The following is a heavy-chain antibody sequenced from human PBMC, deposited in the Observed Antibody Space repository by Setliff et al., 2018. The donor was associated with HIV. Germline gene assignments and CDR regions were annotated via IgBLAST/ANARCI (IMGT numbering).Heavy chain of an antibody. CDR1: GFTFSNYA. Sequence: GGSLRLSCAASGFTFSNYAMTWVRQAPGKGLEWVSGISGSGDNTNYADSVKGRFTISRDNSKNTLYLQMNSLRAEDTAVYYCAKDYSSGWFDYWGQGTLVTVSS. D-gene: IGHD6-19*01. J-gene: IGHJ4*02. CDR2: ISGSGDNT. CDR3: AKDYSSGWFDY. V-gene: IGHV3-23*01.